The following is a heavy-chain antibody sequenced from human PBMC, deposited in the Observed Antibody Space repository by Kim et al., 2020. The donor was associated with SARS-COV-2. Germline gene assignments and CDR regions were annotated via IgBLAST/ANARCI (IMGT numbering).Heavy chain of an antibody. V-gene: IGHV3-30-3*01. CDR2: ISYDGSNK. CDR1: GFTFSSYA. CDR3: ARDQYSSSSGGLDY. J-gene: IGHJ4*02. Sequence: GGSLRLSCAASGFTFSSYAMHWVRQAPGKGLEWVAVISYDGSNKYYADSVKGRFTISRDNSKNTLYLQMNSLRAEDTAVYYCARDQYSSSSGGLDYWGQGTLVTVSS. D-gene: IGHD6-6*01.